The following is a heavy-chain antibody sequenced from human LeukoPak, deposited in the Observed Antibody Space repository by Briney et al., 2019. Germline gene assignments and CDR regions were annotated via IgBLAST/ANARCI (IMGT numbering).Heavy chain of an antibody. CDR1: GFSFSSHG. V-gene: IGHV3-33*01. J-gene: IGHJ5*02. Sequence: GTSLRLSCAASGFSFSSHGFHWVRQAPGKGLEWVAVIWYDGSKIYYADSVRGRFTISRDNSKNTLYLQMNSLRAEDTAVYYCARDDCSTTFRYASWGQGTLVTVSS. D-gene: IGHD2-2*01. CDR3: ARDDCSTTFRYAS. CDR2: IWYDGSKI.